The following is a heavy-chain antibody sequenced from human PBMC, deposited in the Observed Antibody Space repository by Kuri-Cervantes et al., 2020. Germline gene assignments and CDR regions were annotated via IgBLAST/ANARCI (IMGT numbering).Heavy chain of an antibody. D-gene: IGHD3-22*01. CDR3: AREALDYDSSGYYAG. Sequence: GESLKISCAASGITFDDYAMHWVRQAPGRGLEWVSGIKWNGGSTGYVDSVKGRFTISRDNAKNSLYLQMNSLRAEDTAVYYCAREALDYDSSGYYAGWGQGTLVTVSS. CDR1: GITFDDYA. J-gene: IGHJ4*02. V-gene: IGHV3-20*04. CDR2: IKWNGGST.